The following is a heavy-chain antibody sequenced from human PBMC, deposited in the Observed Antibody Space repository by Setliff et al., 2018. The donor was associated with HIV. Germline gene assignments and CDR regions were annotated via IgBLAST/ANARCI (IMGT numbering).Heavy chain of an antibody. Sequence: SETLSLTCAVYGGSFSAYYWSWIRQPPGKGLEWIGEVNHGGSFNYNPSLKTRVTISVDTSKNQFSLKLTSVTATDTAVYYCSREERGWTNRGAFDIWGQGTMVTVSS. CDR3: SREERGWTNRGAFDI. J-gene: IGHJ3*02. V-gene: IGHV4-34*01. CDR2: VNHGGSF. D-gene: IGHD6-19*01. CDR1: GGSFSAYY.